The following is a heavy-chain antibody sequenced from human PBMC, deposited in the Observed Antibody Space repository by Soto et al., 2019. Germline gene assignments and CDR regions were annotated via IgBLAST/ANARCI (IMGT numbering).Heavy chain of an antibody. J-gene: IGHJ5*02. D-gene: IGHD6-6*01. CDR1: GGTFSSYA. V-gene: IGHV1-69*06. CDR3: ARDYSIAAREVGTRYNWFDP. Sequence: QEQLVQSGAEVKKPWSSVKVSCKASGGTFSSYALSWVRQAPGQGLEWMGGIIPIFGTANYAQKIQGRVTTTADNSTSTAYMGLSSLRSEDTAVYYCARDYSIAAREVGTRYNWFDPWGQGTLVTVSS. CDR2: IIPIFGTA.